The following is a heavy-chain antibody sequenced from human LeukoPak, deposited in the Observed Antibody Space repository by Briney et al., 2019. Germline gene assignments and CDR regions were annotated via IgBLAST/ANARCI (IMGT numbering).Heavy chain of an antibody. CDR1: GYTFISYG. V-gene: IGHV1-18*01. CDR3: ARDCIGCHGFDY. CDR2: VSANAGDT. D-gene: IGHD2-15*01. Sequence: ASVKVSCKASGYTFISYGISWVRQAPGQGLEWMGWVSANAGDTNYVQKFQGRVTMTTDTSTSTAYMELRSLRSDDTAVYYCARDCIGCHGFDYWGQGTLVTVSS. J-gene: IGHJ4*02.